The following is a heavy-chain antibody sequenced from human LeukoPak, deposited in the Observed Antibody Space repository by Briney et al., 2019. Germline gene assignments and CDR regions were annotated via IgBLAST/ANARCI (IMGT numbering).Heavy chain of an antibody. CDR3: AIAVAGYFDY. V-gene: IGHV4-34*01. CDR2: INHSGST. D-gene: IGHD6-19*01. CDR1: GGSFSGYY. Sequence: SETLSLTCAVYGGSFSGYYWSWIRQPPGKGLEWIGEINHSGSTNYNLSLKSRVTISVDTSKNQFSLKLSSVTAADTAVYYCAIAVAGYFDYWGQGTLVTVSS. J-gene: IGHJ4*02.